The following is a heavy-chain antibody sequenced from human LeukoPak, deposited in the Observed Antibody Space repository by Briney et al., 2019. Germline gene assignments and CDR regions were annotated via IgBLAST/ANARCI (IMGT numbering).Heavy chain of an antibody. J-gene: IGHJ4*02. CDR1: GDTFSSYG. V-gene: IGHV3-30*02. D-gene: IGHD3-3*01. CDR2: IRDDGSNI. Sequence: GGSLRLSCAASGDTFSSYGMNWVRQAPGKGLEWVAFIRDDGSNIYYADSVKGRFTISRDNAKNSLYLQMNSLRAEDTAVYYCARVRSGIDYWGQGTLVTVSS. CDR3: ARVRSGIDY.